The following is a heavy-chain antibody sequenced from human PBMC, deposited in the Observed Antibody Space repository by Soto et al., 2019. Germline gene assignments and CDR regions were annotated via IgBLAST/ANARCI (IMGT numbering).Heavy chain of an antibody. CDR1: GGSISSGDYY. V-gene: IGHV4-30-4*01. CDR2: IYYSGST. J-gene: IGHJ4*02. D-gene: IGHD1-26*01. Sequence: PSETLSLTCTVSGGSISSGDYYWSWIRQPPGKGLEWIGYIYYSGSTYYNPSLKSRVTISVDTSKNQFSLRLSSVTAADTAVYYCASLYSGSYWFHYWGQGTLVTVSS. CDR3: ASLYSGSYWFHY.